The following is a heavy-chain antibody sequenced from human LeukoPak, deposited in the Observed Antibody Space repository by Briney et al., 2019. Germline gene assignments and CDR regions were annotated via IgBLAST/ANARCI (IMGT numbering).Heavy chain of an antibody. V-gene: IGHV3-11*01. D-gene: IGHD3-10*01. CDR1: GFTFSDYY. J-gene: IGHJ4*02. CDR3: ASSLKVYGSGSRIDY. Sequence: PGGSLRLSCAASGFTFSDYYMSWIRQAPGKWLEWVSYISSSGSTIYYADSVKGRFTISRDNAKNSLYLQMNSLRAEDTAVYYCASSLKVYGSGSRIDYWGQGTLVTVSS. CDR2: ISSSGSTI.